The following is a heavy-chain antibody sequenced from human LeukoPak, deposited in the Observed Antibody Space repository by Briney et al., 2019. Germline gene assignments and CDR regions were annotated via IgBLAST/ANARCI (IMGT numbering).Heavy chain of an antibody. V-gene: IGHV4-30-4*01. D-gene: IGHD3-16*02. CDR3: ARVAVGYDYVWGSYRLFDY. CDR2: IYYSGST. Sequence: SETLSLTCTVSGVSISSGDYYWSWIRQPPGKGLEWIGYIYYSGSTYYNPSLKSRVTISVDTSKNQFSLKLSSVTAADTAVYYCARVAVGYDYVWGSYRLFDYWGQGTLVTVSS. J-gene: IGHJ4*02. CDR1: GVSISSGDYY.